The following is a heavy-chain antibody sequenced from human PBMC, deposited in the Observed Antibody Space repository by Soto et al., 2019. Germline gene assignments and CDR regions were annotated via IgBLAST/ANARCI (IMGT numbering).Heavy chain of an antibody. J-gene: IGHJ4*02. V-gene: IGHV4-4*02. D-gene: IGHD1-26*01. Sequence: SEPLSLTCAVSGGSISSSNWWSWVRQPPGKGLEWIGEIYHSGSTNYNPSLKSRVTISVDKSKNQFSLKLSSVTAADTAVYYCARAGSIVGATGDFDYWGQGTLVTVSS. CDR2: IYHSGST. CDR1: GGSISSSNW. CDR3: ARAGSIVGATGDFDY.